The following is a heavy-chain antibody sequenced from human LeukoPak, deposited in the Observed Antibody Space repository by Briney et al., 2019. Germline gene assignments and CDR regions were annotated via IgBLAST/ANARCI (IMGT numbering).Heavy chain of an antibody. Sequence: GGSLRLSCAASGFTFSSYSMNWVRQAPGKGLEWVSYISSSSSTIYYADSVKGRFTISRDNAKNSLYLQMNSLRAEDTAVYYCARSLIAAAGSKTTYAFDPWGQGTLVTVAS. CDR2: ISSSSSTI. CDR3: ARSLIAAAGSKTTYAFDP. V-gene: IGHV3-48*01. J-gene: IGHJ5*02. CDR1: GFTFSSYS. D-gene: IGHD6-13*01.